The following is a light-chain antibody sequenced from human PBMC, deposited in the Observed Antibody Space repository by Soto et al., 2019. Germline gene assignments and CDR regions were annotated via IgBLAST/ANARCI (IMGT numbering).Light chain of an antibody. V-gene: IGKV1-12*01. Sequence: DLQMTQSPSTLSASVGARVTITCRASQSISSWLTWYQQKPGKAPKLLIYAASSLESGVPSRFSGSGSGTDLTITISSLQPEDVETYDCQQANSFPITFGQGTRLEIK. CDR3: QQANSFPIT. J-gene: IGKJ5*01. CDR2: AAS. CDR1: QSISSW.